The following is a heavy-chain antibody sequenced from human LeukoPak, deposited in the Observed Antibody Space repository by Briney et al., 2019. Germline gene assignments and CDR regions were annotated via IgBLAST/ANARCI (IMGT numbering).Heavy chain of an antibody. V-gene: IGHV3-23*01. CDR3: AKGPGYYDFWSGYSHAFDI. Sequence: PGGSLRLSCAASGFTFSSYAMSWVRQAPGKGLEWVSAISGSGGSTYYADSVKGRFTISRDNSKNTLYLQMNSLRAEDTAVYYCAKGPGYYDFWSGYSHAFDIWGQGTMVTVSS. CDR2: ISGSGGST. D-gene: IGHD3-3*01. J-gene: IGHJ3*02. CDR1: GFTFSSYA.